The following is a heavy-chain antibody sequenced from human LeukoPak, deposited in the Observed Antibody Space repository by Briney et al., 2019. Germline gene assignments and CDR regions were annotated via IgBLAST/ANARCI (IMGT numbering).Heavy chain of an antibody. CDR1: GFTFSSFA. V-gene: IGHV3-23*01. D-gene: IGHD4-17*01. CDR3: AKNLRVSSHYGIDY. CDR2: ITGSGYDT. Sequence: GGPLRLSCAASGFTFSSFAMSWVRQAPGKGLEWLSVITGSGYDTNSADSVKGRFTISRDNSKNTLYLQMNSLRAGDTAVYYCAKNLRVSSHYGIDYWGQGTLVTVSS. J-gene: IGHJ4*02.